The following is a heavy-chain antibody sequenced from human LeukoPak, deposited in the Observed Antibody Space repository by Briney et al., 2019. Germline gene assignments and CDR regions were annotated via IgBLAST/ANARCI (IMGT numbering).Heavy chain of an antibody. CDR2: INPNSGGT. CDR3: ARNMVRGVIPPGTY. D-gene: IGHD3-10*01. V-gene: IGHV1-2*02. J-gene: IGHJ4*02. Sequence: GASVKVSCKASGYTFTGYYMRWVRQAPGQGLEWMGWINPNSGGTNYAQKFQGRVTMTRDTSISTAYMELSRLRSDDTAVYYCARNMVRGVIPPGTYWGQETRSPSPQ. CDR1: GYTFTGYY.